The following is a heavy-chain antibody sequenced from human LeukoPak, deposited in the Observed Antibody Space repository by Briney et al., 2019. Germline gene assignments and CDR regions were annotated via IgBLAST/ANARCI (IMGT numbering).Heavy chain of an antibody. Sequence: SETLSLTCTVSGGSISSYYWSWIRQPPGKGLEWIGYIYYSGTTNYNPSLKSRVTISVDTSKNQFSLKLSSVTAADTAVYYCAREDYCSGGSSYSGYFQHWGQGTLVTVSS. CDR3: AREDYCSGGSSYSGYFQH. CDR2: IYYSGTT. D-gene: IGHD2-15*01. V-gene: IGHV4-59*01. CDR1: GGSISSYY. J-gene: IGHJ1*01.